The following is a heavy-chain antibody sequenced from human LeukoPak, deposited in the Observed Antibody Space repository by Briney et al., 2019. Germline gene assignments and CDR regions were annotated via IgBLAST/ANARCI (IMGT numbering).Heavy chain of an antibody. CDR3: ASPLRDSYYYDSSGYFFGY. CDR1: GYTFTSYA. D-gene: IGHD3-22*01. J-gene: IGHJ4*02. V-gene: IGHV1-3*01. CDR2: INAGSGNT. Sequence: ASVKVSCKASGYTFTSYAMHWVRQAPGQRLEWMGWINAGSGNTKYSQKFQGRVTITRDTSASTAYMELSSLRSEDTAVYYCASPLRDSYYYDSSGYFFGYWGQGTLVTVSS.